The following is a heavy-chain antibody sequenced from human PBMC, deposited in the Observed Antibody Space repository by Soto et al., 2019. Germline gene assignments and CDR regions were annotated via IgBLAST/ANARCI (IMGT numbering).Heavy chain of an antibody. V-gene: IGHV1-58*01. CDR2: IVVGSGNT. D-gene: IGHD1-26*01. CDR3: AADRGMGATFDY. CDR1: GFTFTSSA. Sequence: ASVKVSCKASGFTFTSSAVQWVRPARGQRLEWIGWIVVGSGNTNYAQKFQERVTITRDMSTSTAYMELSSLRSEDTAVYYCAADRGMGATFDYWGQGTLVTVSS. J-gene: IGHJ4*02.